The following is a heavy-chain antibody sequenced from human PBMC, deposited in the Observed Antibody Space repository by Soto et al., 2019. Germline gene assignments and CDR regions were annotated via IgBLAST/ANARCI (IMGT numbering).Heavy chain of an antibody. J-gene: IGHJ4*02. CDR1: GFTFSSYA. V-gene: IGHV3-23*01. CDR2: ISDSGANT. CDR3: AGSGSSSGP. Sequence: EVQLLESGGSLVQPGGSLRLSCAASGFTFSSYAMSWVRQGPGKGLEWVSAISDSGANTDYADSVKGRFTISRDNSKSTLYLQMNSLRDDDTATDYCAGSGSSSGPWGQGTLVSVSS. D-gene: IGHD1-26*01.